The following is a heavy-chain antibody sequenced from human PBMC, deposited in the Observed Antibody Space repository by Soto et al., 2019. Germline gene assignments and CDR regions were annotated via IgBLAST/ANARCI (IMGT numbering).Heavy chain of an antibody. J-gene: IGHJ4*02. Sequence: QMQLAQSGPEVKKPGTSAKVSCKASGFTFTNSAIQWVRQARGQRLEWIGWIVVGSGRTDYAQKFQERLTITRDMSTTTAYMELSSLRLEDTAVYYCAAVQGGGTTFHFWGQGTLVTVSS. CDR3: AAVQGGGTTFHF. D-gene: IGHD1-7*01. CDR1: GFTFTNSA. CDR2: IVVGSGRT. V-gene: IGHV1-58*02.